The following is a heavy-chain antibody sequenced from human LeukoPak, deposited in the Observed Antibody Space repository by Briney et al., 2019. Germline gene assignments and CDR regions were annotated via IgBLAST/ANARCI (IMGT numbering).Heavy chain of an antibody. CDR1: GFTSSSYW. CDR3: ARDPGFPLDY. Sequence: GGSLRLSCAASGFTSSSYWMSWVRQAPGKGLEWVANIKQDGSEKYYVDSVKGRFTVSRDNAKNSLYLQMNSLRAEDTAVYYCARDPGFPLDYWGQGTLVTVSS. V-gene: IGHV3-7*04. CDR2: IKQDGSEK. D-gene: IGHD3-10*01. J-gene: IGHJ4*02.